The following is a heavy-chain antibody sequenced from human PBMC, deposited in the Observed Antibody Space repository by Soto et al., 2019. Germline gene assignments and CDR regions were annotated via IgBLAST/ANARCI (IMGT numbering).Heavy chain of an antibody. D-gene: IGHD3-3*01. Sequence: GGSLRLSCAASGFTFSNYWMSWVRQAPGKGLEWVANIKQDGSEKYFVDSVKGRFTISRDNAKNSLSLQMNSPRAEDTAVYYCAKGGTVSGVVYRNYYYYMDVWGKGTTVTVSS. J-gene: IGHJ6*03. CDR2: IKQDGSEK. V-gene: IGHV3-7*01. CDR3: AKGGTVSGVVYRNYYYYMDV. CDR1: GFTFSNYW.